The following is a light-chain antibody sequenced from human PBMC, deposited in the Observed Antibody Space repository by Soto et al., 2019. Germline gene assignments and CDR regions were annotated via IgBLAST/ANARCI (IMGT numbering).Light chain of an antibody. CDR2: WAS. CDR3: QQYYSFRGT. CDR1: QSVLYSSNNKNY. V-gene: IGKV4-1*01. J-gene: IGKJ1*01. Sequence: DIVMTQSPDSLAVSLGERATINCKSSQSVLYSSNNKNYLAWYQQKPGQPPKLLIYWASTRESGVPDRFSGSGSGTDFTLTISSLQAEDVAVYYCQQYYSFRGTFGQGTKVEIK.